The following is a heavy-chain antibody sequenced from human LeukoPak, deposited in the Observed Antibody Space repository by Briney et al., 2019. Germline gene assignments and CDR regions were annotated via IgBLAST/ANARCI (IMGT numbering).Heavy chain of an antibody. CDR1: GFTVSSHY. V-gene: IGHV3-66*01. Sequence: GGSLRLSCAASGFTVSSHYMSWVRRAPGKGLEWVSVIYSGGSTYYTDSVKGRFTISRDNSKNTVYLQMNTLRVEDTAVYYCARGSSSGWYVVYWGQGTLVTVSS. CDR2: IYSGGST. J-gene: IGHJ4*02. D-gene: IGHD6-19*01. CDR3: ARGSSSGWYVVY.